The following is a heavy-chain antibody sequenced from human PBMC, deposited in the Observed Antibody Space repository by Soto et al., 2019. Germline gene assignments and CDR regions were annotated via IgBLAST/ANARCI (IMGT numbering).Heavy chain of an antibody. D-gene: IGHD3-3*01. CDR3: ARATKKITIFGVVTKIYYFDY. CDR1: GYTFTSYD. J-gene: IGHJ4*02. V-gene: IGHV1-8*01. Sequence: QVQLVQSGAEVKKPGASVKVSCKASGYTFTSYDINWVRQATGQGLEWMGWMNPNSGNTGYAQKFQGRVTMTRNTSKSTAYMELSSLRSEDTAVYYCARATKKITIFGVVTKIYYFDYWGQGTLVTVSS. CDR2: MNPNSGNT.